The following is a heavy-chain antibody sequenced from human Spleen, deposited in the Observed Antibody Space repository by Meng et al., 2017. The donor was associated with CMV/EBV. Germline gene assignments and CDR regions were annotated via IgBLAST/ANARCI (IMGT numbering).Heavy chain of an antibody. CDR3: ARAYSSSYRVDY. CDR2: VFYSGST. J-gene: IGHJ4*02. Sequence: GSLRLSCTVSGGSVRSGSYYWSWIRQPPGKGLEWIGYVFYSGSTTYNPSLKSRVTISVDTSKNQFSLKLSSVTAADTAVYYCARAYSSSYRVDYWGQGTLVTVSS. CDR1: GGSVRSGSYY. D-gene: IGHD6-6*01. V-gene: IGHV4-61*01.